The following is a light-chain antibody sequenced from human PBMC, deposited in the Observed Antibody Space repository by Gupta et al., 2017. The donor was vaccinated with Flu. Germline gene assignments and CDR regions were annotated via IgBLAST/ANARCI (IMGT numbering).Light chain of an antibody. CDR3: GTWDSSLTAGL. Sequence: QSVLTQPPSVSAAPGPMVTTYCSGSASNIEHNYVSWFQQLPGTAPNLLIYDNDQRPSGIPDRFSASKSGTSATLHITGLQTGDEADYYCGTWDSSLTAGLFGGGTKLTVL. J-gene: IGLJ3*02. CDR1: ASNIEHNY. CDR2: DND. V-gene: IGLV1-51*01.